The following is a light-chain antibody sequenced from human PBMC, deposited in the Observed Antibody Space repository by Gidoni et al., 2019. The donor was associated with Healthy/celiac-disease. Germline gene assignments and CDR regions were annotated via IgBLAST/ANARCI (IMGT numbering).Light chain of an antibody. Sequence: EIVMTQSPATLSVSTGERVTLSCRASQSVTNKLAWYQQKPGQAPRRLIYGASTRATGIPARFSGSGSGTEFTLTISSLQSEDFAVYYCQQYNNWWTFGQGTKVEIK. CDR2: GAS. V-gene: IGKV3-15*01. J-gene: IGKJ1*01. CDR3: QQYNNWWT. CDR1: QSVTNK.